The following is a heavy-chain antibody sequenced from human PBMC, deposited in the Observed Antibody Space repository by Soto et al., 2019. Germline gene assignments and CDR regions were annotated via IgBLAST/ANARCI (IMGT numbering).Heavy chain of an antibody. J-gene: IGHJ5*02. Sequence: GASVKVSCKVSGYTLTELSMHWVRQAPGKGLEWMGGFDPEDGETIYAQKFQGRVTMTEDTSTDTAYMELSSLRSEDTAVYYCATARASIAARRGGDWFDPWGQGTLVTSPQ. CDR1: GYTLTELS. V-gene: IGHV1-24*01. D-gene: IGHD6-6*01. CDR2: FDPEDGET. CDR3: ATARASIAARRGGDWFDP.